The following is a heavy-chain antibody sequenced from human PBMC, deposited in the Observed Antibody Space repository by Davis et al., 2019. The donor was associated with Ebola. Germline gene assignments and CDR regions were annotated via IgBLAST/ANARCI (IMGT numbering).Heavy chain of an antibody. J-gene: IGHJ3*02. V-gene: IGHV3-64*01. Sequence: PGGSLRLSCAASGFTFSSYAMHWVRQAPGKGLEYVSAISSNGGSTYYANSVKGRFTISRDNSKNTLYLQMGSLRAEDMAVYYCARYSSSSVAFDIWGQGTMVTVSS. CDR1: GFTFSSYA. CDR2: ISSNGGST. D-gene: IGHD6-6*01. CDR3: ARYSSSSVAFDI.